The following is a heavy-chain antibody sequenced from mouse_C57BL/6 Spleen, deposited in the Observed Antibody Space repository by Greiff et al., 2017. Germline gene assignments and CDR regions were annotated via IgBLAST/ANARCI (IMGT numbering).Heavy chain of an antibody. D-gene: IGHD1-1*01. CDR2: ISSGSSTI. CDR1: GFTFSDYG. V-gene: IGHV5-17*01. CDR3: ARDYYGSSYVEVWFAY. J-gene: IGHJ3*01. Sequence: EVMLVESGGGLVKPGGSLKLSCAASGFTFSDYGMHWVRQAPEKGLEWVAYISSGSSTIYYADTVKGRFTISRDNAKNTLFLQMTSLRSEDTAMYYCARDYYGSSYVEVWFAYWGQGTLVTVSA.